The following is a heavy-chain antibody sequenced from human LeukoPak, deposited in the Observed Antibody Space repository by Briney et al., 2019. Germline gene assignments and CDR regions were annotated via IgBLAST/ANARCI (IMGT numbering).Heavy chain of an antibody. Sequence: PGGSLRLSCAASGFTFSSYAVIWVRQAPGKGLEWVSVISRTGDTTGSADSVKGRFTTSRDNSKNTLYLQMNSLRAEDTAVYYCAKKVAGHNNWFDPWGQGTLVTVSS. V-gene: IGHV3-23*01. CDR1: GFTFSSYA. D-gene: IGHD6-19*01. CDR2: ISRTGDTT. CDR3: AKKVAGHNNWFDP. J-gene: IGHJ5*02.